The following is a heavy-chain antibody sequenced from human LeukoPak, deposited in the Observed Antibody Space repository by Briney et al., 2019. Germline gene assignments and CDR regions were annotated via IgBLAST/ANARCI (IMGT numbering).Heavy chain of an antibody. Sequence: PGGSLRLSXAASGFTFSSYEMNWVRQAPGKGLEWVSYISSSGSTIYYADSVKGRFTISRDNAKNSLYLQMNSLRAEDTAVYYCAREAYGSGQWDYYYYMDVWGKGTTVTVSS. CDR1: GFTFSSYE. CDR2: ISSSGSTI. CDR3: AREAYGSGQWDYYYYMDV. V-gene: IGHV3-48*03. J-gene: IGHJ6*03. D-gene: IGHD3-10*01.